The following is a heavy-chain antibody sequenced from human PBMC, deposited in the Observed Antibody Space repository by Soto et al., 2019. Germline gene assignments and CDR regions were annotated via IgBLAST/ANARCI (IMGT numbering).Heavy chain of an antibody. CDR2: IYYSGST. D-gene: IGHD2-15*01. CDR3: ARNPCGGSGGSCYSGGYYYYYNGMDV. J-gene: IGHJ6*02. CDR1: GGSISSYY. V-gene: IGHV4-59*01. Sequence: QVQLQESGPGLVKPSETLSLTCTVSGGSISSYYWSWIRQPPGKGLEWIGYIYYSGSTNYIPSLKSRATISVDTSQNPISRKLSTVSAADTAEYNCARNPCGGSGGSCYSGGYYYYYNGMDVWGQGTTVNVS.